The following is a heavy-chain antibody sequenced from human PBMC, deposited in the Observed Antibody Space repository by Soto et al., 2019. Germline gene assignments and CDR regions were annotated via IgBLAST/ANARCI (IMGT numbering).Heavy chain of an antibody. CDR1: GGSISSSSYY. J-gene: IGHJ4*02. Sequence: QLQLQESGPGLVKPSETLSLTCTVSGGSISSSSYYWGWIRQPPGKGLEWIGSIYYSGSTYYNPSLKSRVTLSVDTSKNQFSLKLSSVTAADTAVYYCARGRITIFGVVIFDYWGQGTLVTVSS. CDR2: IYYSGST. CDR3: ARGRITIFGVVIFDY. D-gene: IGHD3-3*01. V-gene: IGHV4-39*01.